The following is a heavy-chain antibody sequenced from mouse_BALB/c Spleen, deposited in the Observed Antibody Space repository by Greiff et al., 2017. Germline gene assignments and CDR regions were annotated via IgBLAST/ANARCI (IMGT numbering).Heavy chain of an antibody. V-gene: IGHV5-9-4*01. Sequence: EVQVVESGGGLVKPGGSLKLSCAASGFTFSSYAMSWVRQSPEKRLEWVAEISSGGSYTYYPDTVTGRFTISRDNAKNTLYLEMSSLRSEDTAMYYCAIYDFVYAMDYWGQGTSVTVSS. CDR1: GFTFSSYA. CDR3: AIYDFVYAMDY. J-gene: IGHJ4*01. CDR2: ISSGGSYT. D-gene: IGHD2-3*01.